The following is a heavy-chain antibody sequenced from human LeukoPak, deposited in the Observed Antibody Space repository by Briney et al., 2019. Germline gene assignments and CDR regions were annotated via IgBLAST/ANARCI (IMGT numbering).Heavy chain of an antibody. D-gene: IGHD7-27*01. J-gene: IGHJ3*02. V-gene: IGHV4-30-2*01. CDR3: ARSPGSDLDAFDI. CDR2: IYHSGST. CDR1: GGSISSGGYY. Sequence: TLSLTCTVSGGSISSGGYYWSWIRQPPGKGLEWIGYIYHSGSTYYNPSLKSRVTISVDTSKNQFSLKLSSVTAADTAVYYCARSPGSDLDAFDIWGQGTMVTVSS.